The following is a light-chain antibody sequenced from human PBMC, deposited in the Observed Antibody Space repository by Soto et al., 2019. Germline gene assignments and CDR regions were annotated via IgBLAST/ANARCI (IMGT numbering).Light chain of an antibody. V-gene: IGLV2-11*01. CDR2: DVN. CDR3: SSYTSGSTLYV. J-gene: IGLJ1*01. CDR1: SSDVGAYNY. Sequence: QSALTQPRSVSGSPGQSVTISCTGSSSDVGAYNYVSWYQQHPGKAPKLIIHDVNARPSGVPDRFSGSKSGNTASLTISGLQAEDEADYYCSSYTSGSTLYVFGTGTKVTVL.